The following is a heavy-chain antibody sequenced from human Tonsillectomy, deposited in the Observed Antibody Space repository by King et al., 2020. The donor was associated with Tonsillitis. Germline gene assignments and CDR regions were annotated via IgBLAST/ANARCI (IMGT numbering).Heavy chain of an antibody. D-gene: IGHD5-12*01. J-gene: IGHJ6*02. CDR2: ISYDGSNE. CDR1: GFTFSSYG. V-gene: IGHV3-30*03. Sequence: QLVQSGGGVVQPGRSLRLSCAASGFTFSSYGMHWVRQAPGKGLEWVAFISYDGSNEYYGDPVKGRFTIARDNSKNTLYVQMNSLRAEDTAVYYWAREGDIVGTSMDVWGQGTTVTVSS. CDR3: AREGDIVGTSMDV.